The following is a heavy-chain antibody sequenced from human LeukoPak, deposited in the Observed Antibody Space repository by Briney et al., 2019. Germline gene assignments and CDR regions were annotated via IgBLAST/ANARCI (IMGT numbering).Heavy chain of an antibody. J-gene: IGHJ6*02. CDR1: GGSISSYY. V-gene: IGHV4-59*08. Sequence: SETLSLTCTVSGGSISSYYWSWIRQPPGKGLEWIGYIYYSGSTNYNPSLKSRVTISVDTSKNQFSLKLSSVTAADTAVYYCARHVDGDYYYGMDVWGQGTTVTVSS. D-gene: IGHD4-17*01. CDR3: ARHVDGDYYYGMDV. CDR2: IYYSGST.